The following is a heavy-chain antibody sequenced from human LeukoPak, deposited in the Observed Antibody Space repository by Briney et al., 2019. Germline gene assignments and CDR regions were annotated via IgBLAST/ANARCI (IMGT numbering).Heavy chain of an antibody. D-gene: IGHD3-22*01. Sequence: GGSLRLSCAVSGFTFSSYAMSWVRQVQGNGLEWVSAISGSGGSTYYADSVKGRFTISRDNSKNALYLQRYSVRAENTAVYYCARHDSSGYYPIFDYWSQGTLVTVSS. J-gene: IGHJ4*01. CDR2: ISGSGGST. CDR1: GFTFSSYA. V-gene: IGHV3-23*01. CDR3: ARHDSSGYYPIFDY.